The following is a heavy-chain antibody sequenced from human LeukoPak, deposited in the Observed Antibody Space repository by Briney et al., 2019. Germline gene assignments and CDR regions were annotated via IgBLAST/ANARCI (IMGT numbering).Heavy chain of an antibody. D-gene: IGHD2-2*01. CDR3: ARGGVVPAAPFDY. Sequence: PGGSLRLSCAASGFTFSSYSMHWVRQAPGKGLEWVAVISYDGSNKYYADSVKGRFTISRDNSKNTLYLQMNSLRAEDTAVYYCARGGVVPAAPFDYWGQGTLVTVSS. V-gene: IGHV3-30*03. CDR2: ISYDGSNK. CDR1: GFTFSSYS. J-gene: IGHJ4*02.